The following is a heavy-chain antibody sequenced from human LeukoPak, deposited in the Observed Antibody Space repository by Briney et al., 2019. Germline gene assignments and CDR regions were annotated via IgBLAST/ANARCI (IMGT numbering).Heavy chain of an antibody. CDR1: GFTFSSYA. CDR3: AREGSIVGATLYFDY. Sequence: GRSLRLSCAASGFTFSSYAMHWVRQAPGKGLEWVAVISYDGSNKYYADSVKGRFTISRDNSKNTLYLQMNRLRAEDTAVYYCAREGSIVGATLYFDYWGQGTLVTVSS. D-gene: IGHD1-26*01. V-gene: IGHV3-30*04. CDR2: ISYDGSNK. J-gene: IGHJ4*02.